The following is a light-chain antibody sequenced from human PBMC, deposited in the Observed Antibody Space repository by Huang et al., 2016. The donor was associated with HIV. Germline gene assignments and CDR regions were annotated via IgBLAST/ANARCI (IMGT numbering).Light chain of an antibody. V-gene: IGKV3-15*01. J-gene: IGKJ1*01. CDR3: QQYYTWPRT. Sequence: EVLMTQSPATVSESPGGRVTISCWASQSVRDNLAWLQQKPGQAPRLLLHGSSTRATGVPARFSGSGSGTGFTLTITSLQSEDYAVYYCQQYYTWPRTFGQGTMVE. CDR1: QSVRDN. CDR2: GSS.